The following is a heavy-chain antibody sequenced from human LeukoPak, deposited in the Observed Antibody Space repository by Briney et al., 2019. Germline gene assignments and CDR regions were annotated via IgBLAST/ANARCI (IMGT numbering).Heavy chain of an antibody. J-gene: IGHJ3*02. CDR2: INPNSGGT. Sequence: ASVKVSCKASGYTFTSYYMHWVRQAPGQGLEWMGWINPNSGGTNYAQKFQGRVTMTRNTSISTAYMELSRLRSDDTAVYYCARGGRAATHAFDIWGQGTMVTVSS. D-gene: IGHD3-10*01. CDR3: ARGGRAATHAFDI. V-gene: IGHV1-2*02. CDR1: GYTFTSYY.